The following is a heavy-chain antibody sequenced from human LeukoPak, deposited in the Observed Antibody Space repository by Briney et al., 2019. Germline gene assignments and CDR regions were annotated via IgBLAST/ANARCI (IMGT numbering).Heavy chain of an antibody. D-gene: IGHD3-3*01. Sequence: GGSLRLSCAASVFTLSRYIMNWVRQAPGKGLEWGSSISTSSSYIYYADSVKGRFTISRDNAKNSRYLQMNSLRAEDTAVYYCARGDPDISFGVAAEAFDIWGQGTMVTVSS. CDR2: ISTSSSYI. CDR3: ARGDPDISFGVAAEAFDI. J-gene: IGHJ3*02. V-gene: IGHV3-21*01. CDR1: VFTLSRYI.